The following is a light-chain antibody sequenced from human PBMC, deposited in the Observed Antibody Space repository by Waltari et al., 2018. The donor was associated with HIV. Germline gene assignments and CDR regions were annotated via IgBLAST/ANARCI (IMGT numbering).Light chain of an antibody. CDR3: QQQYENPQT. CDR1: QSISSSY. Sequence: EIVLTQSPGTLSLSPGERATLSCRASQSISSSYLAWYQQKPGQAPRVLIYGISNRATGIPDRFSGSGSGTDFTLTINRLQAEDVAVYYCQQQYENPQTFGQGTKLEI. CDR2: GIS. V-gene: IGKV3-20*01. J-gene: IGKJ2*01.